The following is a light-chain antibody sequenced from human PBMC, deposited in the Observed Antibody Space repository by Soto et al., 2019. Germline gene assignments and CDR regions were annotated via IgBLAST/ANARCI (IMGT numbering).Light chain of an antibody. Sequence: DIQLTQSPSFLSASVGDRVTITCRASQGLAGYLAWYQQKPGKAPDLLIYTTSTLQSGVPSRFSGSGSGTEFTLTISSLQPEDFATYYCQQVRSYPITFGQGTRLDSK. J-gene: IGKJ5*01. V-gene: IGKV1-9*01. CDR1: QGLAGY. CDR3: QQVRSYPIT. CDR2: TTS.